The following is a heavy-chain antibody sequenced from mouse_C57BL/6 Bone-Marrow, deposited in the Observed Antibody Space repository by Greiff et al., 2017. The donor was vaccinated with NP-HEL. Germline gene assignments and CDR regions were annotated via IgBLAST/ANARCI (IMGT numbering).Heavy chain of an antibody. J-gene: IGHJ4*01. Sequence: QVQLKESGAELVRPGSSVKLSCKASGYTFTSYWMDWVKQRPGQGLEWIGNIYPSDSETHYNQKFKDKATLTVDKSSSTAYMQLSSLTSEDSAVYYCARELAHAMDYWGQGTSVTVSS. D-gene: IGHD4-1*01. V-gene: IGHV1-61*01. CDR2: IYPSDSET. CDR3: ARELAHAMDY. CDR1: GYTFTSYW.